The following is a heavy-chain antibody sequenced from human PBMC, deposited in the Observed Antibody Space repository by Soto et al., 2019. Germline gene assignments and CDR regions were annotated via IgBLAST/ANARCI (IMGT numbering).Heavy chain of an antibody. CDR1: GYSFTSYW. D-gene: IGHD3-10*01. Sequence: GESLKISCKGSGYSFTSYWISWVRQMPGKGLEWMGRIDPSDSYTNYSPSFQGHVTISADKSISTAYLQWSSLKASDTAMYYCTIRGRNSYYSFEIWGQGTMVTVSS. CDR2: IDPSDSYT. V-gene: IGHV5-10-1*01. CDR3: TIRGRNSYYSFEI. J-gene: IGHJ3*02.